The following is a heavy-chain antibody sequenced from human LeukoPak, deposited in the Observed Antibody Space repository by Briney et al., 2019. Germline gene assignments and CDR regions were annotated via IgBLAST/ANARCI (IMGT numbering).Heavy chain of an antibody. V-gene: IGHV1-8*01. CDR3: ARCARRGFLIPLDY. CDR1: GYTFTSYD. Sequence: ASVKVSCKASGYTFTSYDINWVRQATGQGLEWMGWMIPNSGNTGYAQKFQGRVTMTRNTSISTAYMELSSLRSEDTAVYYCARCARRGFLIPLDYWGQGTLVTVSS. D-gene: IGHD3-10*01. CDR2: MIPNSGNT. J-gene: IGHJ4*02.